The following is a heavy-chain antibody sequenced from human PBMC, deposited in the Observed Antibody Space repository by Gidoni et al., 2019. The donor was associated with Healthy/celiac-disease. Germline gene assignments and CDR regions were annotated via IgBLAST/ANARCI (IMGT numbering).Heavy chain of an antibody. CDR2: ISPIFGTA. Sequence: QVQLVQSGAEVKKPGSSVKVSGKASGGTFSSYAISWVRQAPGQGPEWRGGISPIFGTANYAQKFQGRVTITADKSTSTAYMELSSLRSEDTAVYYCASYCSSTCYYYYGMDVWGQGTTVTVSS. CDR1: GGTFSSYA. CDR3: ASYCSSTCYYYYGMDV. V-gene: IGHV1-69*06. D-gene: IGHD2-2*01. J-gene: IGHJ6*02.